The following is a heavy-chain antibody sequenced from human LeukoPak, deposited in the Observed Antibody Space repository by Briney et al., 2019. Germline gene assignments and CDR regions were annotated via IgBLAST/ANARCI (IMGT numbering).Heavy chain of an antibody. CDR2: ISAYNGNT. D-gene: IGHD6-13*01. Sequence: VASVKVSCKASGYTFTSYGISWVRQAPGQGLEWMGWISAYNGNTNYAQKLQGRVTMTTDTSTSTVYMELRSLRSDDTAVYYCARETRIAAAGTKSDYWGQGTLVTVSS. J-gene: IGHJ4*02. CDR1: GYTFTSYG. CDR3: ARETRIAAAGTKSDY. V-gene: IGHV1-18*01.